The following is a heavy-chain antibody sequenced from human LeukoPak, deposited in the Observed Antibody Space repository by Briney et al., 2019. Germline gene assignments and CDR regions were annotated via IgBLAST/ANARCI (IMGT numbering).Heavy chain of an antibody. D-gene: IGHD3-3*01. Sequence: SETLSLTCTVSGGSISNYYWSWIRQPPGKGLEWIGYIYYSGNTYYNPSLKSRVTISVDTSKNQFSLKLSSVTAADTAVYYCARAVPVAYDSWSGYYPVYFDYWGQGTLVTVSS. J-gene: IGHJ4*02. CDR2: IYYSGNT. CDR3: ARAVPVAYDSWSGYYPVYFDY. CDR1: GGSISNYY. V-gene: IGHV4-59*01.